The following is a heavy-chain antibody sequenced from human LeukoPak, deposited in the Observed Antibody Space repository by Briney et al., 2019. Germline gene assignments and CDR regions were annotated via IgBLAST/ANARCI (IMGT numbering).Heavy chain of an antibody. CDR3: ARDNELRVAPSAFDI. CDR2: INPNSGGT. D-gene: IGHD1-1*01. J-gene: IGHJ3*02. Sequence: ASVKVSCKASGYTFTSYGISWVRQAPGQGLEWMGWINPNSGGTNYAQKFQGRVTMTRDTSISTAYMELSRLRSDDTAVYYCARDNELRVAPSAFDIWGQGTMVTVSS. CDR1: GYTFTSYG. V-gene: IGHV1-2*02.